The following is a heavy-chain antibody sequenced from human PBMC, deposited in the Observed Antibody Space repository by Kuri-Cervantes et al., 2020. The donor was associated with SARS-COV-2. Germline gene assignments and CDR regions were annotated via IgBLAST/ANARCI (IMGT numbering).Heavy chain of an antibody. Sequence: GGSLRLSCAAAGFTFSNYWTTWVRQAPGKGLEWVANTNQYGNEKHYADSVKGRFTISRDNAKNSVYLQMNSLRAEDTAVYFCSRDGKTTAVWNYDYYGLDVWGQGTTVTVSS. CDR2: TNQYGNEK. CDR1: GFTFSNYW. J-gene: IGHJ6*02. CDR3: SRDGKTTAVWNYDYYGLDV. D-gene: IGHD1/OR15-1a*01. V-gene: IGHV3-7*04.